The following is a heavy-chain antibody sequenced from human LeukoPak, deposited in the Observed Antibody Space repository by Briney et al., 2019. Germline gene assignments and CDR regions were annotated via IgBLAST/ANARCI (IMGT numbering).Heavy chain of an antibody. D-gene: IGHD3-22*01. J-gene: IGHJ3*02. CDR2: IYYSGST. CDR1: GGSLSSSSYY. Sequence: PSETLSLTCTVYGGSLSSSSYYWSWIRRPPGKGLEWFGSIYYSGSTYYKPSLKSRVTISVDTSTNQFSLKLSSVTAADTAVYYCARQTDYYDSSGYYIDAFDIWGQGTMVTVSS. V-gene: IGHV4-39*01. CDR3: ARQTDYYDSSGYYIDAFDI.